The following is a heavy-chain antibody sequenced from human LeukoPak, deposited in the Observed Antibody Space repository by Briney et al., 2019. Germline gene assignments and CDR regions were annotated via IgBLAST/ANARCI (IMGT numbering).Heavy chain of an antibody. CDR1: GYSFTNYW. CDR3: ARQVAVAAWEY. V-gene: IGHV5-10-1*01. J-gene: IGHJ4*02. D-gene: IGHD6-19*01. Sequence: GESLKISCKGSGYSFTNYWISWVRQMPGKGLEWMGRIDPSDSNTNYSPPFQGHVTISVDTSISTAYLQWSSLKASDTAMYYCARQVAVAAWEYWGQGTLVTVSS. CDR2: IDPSDSNT.